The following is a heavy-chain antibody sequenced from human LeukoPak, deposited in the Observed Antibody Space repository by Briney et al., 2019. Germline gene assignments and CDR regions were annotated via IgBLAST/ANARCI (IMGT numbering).Heavy chain of an antibody. V-gene: IGHV6-1*01. Sequence: SQTLSLTCAISGDSLSSNSASWNWFRQSPSRGLEWLGRTFYTSKWNNDYAVSVKSRITINPDTSKNHFSLQLNSVTPEDTAVYYCARRRYYDYTGFFDYGGQGTLVTVSS. CDR2: TFYTSKWNN. CDR1: GDSLSSNSAS. CDR3: ARRRYYDYTGFFDY. D-gene: IGHD3-22*01. J-gene: IGHJ4*02.